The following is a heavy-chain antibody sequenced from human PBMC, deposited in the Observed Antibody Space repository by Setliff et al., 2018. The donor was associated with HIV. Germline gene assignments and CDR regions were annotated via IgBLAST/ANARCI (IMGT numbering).Heavy chain of an antibody. CDR3: ARDRLTYYFDY. D-gene: IGHD3-22*01. J-gene: IGHJ4*02. CDR2: IYYTGST. Sequence: ASETLSLTCTVSSGSISTYYWTWIRQPPGKGLEYIGYIYYTGSTDYNPSLNGRVTISIDMSKSQFSLNLRSVTAADTAVYYCARDRLTYYFDYWGQGILVTVSS. V-gene: IGHV4-59*12. CDR1: SGSISTYY.